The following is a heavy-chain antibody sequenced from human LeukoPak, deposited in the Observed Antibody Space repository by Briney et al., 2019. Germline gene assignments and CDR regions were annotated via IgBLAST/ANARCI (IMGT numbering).Heavy chain of an antibody. CDR1: GFTFSSYA. V-gene: IGHV3-23*01. D-gene: IGHD6-19*01. CDR3: AKDRGQWLAFFDY. J-gene: IGHJ4*02. CDR2: ISGSGGST. Sequence: GGSLRLSCAASGFTFSSYAMSWVRQAPGKGLEWVSAISGSGGSTYYADSVKGRFTNSRDNSKNTLYLQMNSLRAEDTAVYYCAKDRGQWLAFFDYWGQGTLVTVSS.